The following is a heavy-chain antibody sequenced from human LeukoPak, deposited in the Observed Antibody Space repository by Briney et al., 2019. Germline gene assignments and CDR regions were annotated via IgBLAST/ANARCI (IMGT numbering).Heavy chain of an antibody. CDR2: IHYTGTT. CDR3: ATNRAGTYDRPFDI. J-gene: IGHJ3*02. V-gene: IGHV4-59*08. Sequence: ASETLSLTCIVSGGSINNHYWTWIRQTPGKGLEWIGDIHYTGTTKYNPSLKSRVTISIDTSKNQFSLELSSVTATDTAVYFCATNRAGTYDRPFDIRGQGTMVTVSS. CDR1: GGSINNHY. D-gene: IGHD1-26*01.